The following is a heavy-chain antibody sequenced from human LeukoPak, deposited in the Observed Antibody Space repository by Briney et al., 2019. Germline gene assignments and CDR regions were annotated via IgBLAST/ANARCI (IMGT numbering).Heavy chain of an antibody. J-gene: IGHJ4*02. D-gene: IGHD3-22*01. V-gene: IGHV3-23*01. CDR2: ISGSGGGT. CDR3: AKDLGNSGLYDSSGYYYLGPLDY. Sequence: PGGSLRLSCAASGFTFSSYAMSWVRQAPGKGLEWVSAISGSGGGTYYADSVKGRFTISRDNSKNTLYLQMNSLRAEDTAVYYCAKDLGNSGLYDSSGYYYLGPLDYWGQGTLVTVSS. CDR1: GFTFSSYA.